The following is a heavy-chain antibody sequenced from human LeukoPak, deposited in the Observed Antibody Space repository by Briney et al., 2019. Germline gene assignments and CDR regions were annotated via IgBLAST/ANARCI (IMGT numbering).Heavy chain of an antibody. V-gene: IGHV1-69*04. CDR1: GGTFSSYA. CDR3: AKAGPPGWQLWFPFDY. D-gene: IGHD5-18*01. J-gene: IGHJ4*02. CDR2: IIPILGIA. Sequence: ASVKVSCKASGGTFSSYAISWVRQAPGQGLEWMGRIIPILGIANYAQKFQGRVTITADKSTSTAYMELNSLRAEDTALYYCAKAGPPGWQLWFPFDYWGQGTLVTVSS.